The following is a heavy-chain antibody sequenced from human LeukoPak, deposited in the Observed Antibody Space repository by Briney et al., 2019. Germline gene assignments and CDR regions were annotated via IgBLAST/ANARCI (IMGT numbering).Heavy chain of an antibody. Sequence: SETLSLTCTVSGGSISSYYWSWIRQPPGKGLEWIGYMHYSGSTNYNPSLKSRVTISVDTSKNQFSLKLSSVSAADTAVYYCARWILYSSGSYSDYWGQGTLVTVSS. V-gene: IGHV4-59*01. J-gene: IGHJ4*02. CDR1: GGSISSYY. D-gene: IGHD3-10*01. CDR3: ARWILYSSGSYSDY. CDR2: MHYSGST.